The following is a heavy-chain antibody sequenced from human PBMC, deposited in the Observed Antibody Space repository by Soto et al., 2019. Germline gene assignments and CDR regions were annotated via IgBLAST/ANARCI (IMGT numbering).Heavy chain of an antibody. CDR1: GFSFSTYS. V-gene: IGHV3-23*01. CDR2: LSGGGSNT. D-gene: IGHD4-17*01. Sequence: LRLSCAASGFSFSTYSMAWVRQTPGKGLAWVSGLSGGGSNTFYADSVQGRFTISVDNSKNTVYLQMNSLRVEDTAVYYCARWDGYGDVWGPGTLVTVYS. J-gene: IGHJ4*02. CDR3: ARWDGYGDV.